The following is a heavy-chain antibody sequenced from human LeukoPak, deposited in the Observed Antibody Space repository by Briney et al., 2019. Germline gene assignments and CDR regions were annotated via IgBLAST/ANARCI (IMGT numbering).Heavy chain of an antibody. Sequence: TSETLSLTCTVSGGSISSSSYYWGWIRQPPGKGLEWIGSIYYSGSTYYNPSLKSRVTISVDTSKNQFSLKLSSVTAADTAVYYCARLGPMATIGYWGQGTLVTVSS. J-gene: IGHJ4*02. D-gene: IGHD5-24*01. CDR1: GGSISSSSYY. CDR2: IYYSGST. V-gene: IGHV4-39*01. CDR3: ARLGPMATIGY.